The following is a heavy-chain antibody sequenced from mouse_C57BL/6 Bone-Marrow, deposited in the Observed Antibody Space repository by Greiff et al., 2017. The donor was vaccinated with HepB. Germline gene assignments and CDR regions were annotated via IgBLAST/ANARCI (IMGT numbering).Heavy chain of an antibody. J-gene: IGHJ1*03. CDR3: ARGYSV. V-gene: IGHV1-59*01. CDR1: GYTFTSYW. CDR2: IDPSDSYT. Sequence: QVQLQQPGAELVRPGTSVKLSCKASGYTFTSYWMHWVKQRPGQGLEWIGVIDPSDSYTNYNQKFKGKATLTVDTSSSTAYMQLSSLTSEDSAVYYCARGYSVWGTGTTVTASS.